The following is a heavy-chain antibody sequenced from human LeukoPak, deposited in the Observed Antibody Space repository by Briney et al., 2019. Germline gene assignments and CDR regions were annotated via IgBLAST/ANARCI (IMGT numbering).Heavy chain of an antibody. CDR2: IKQAGSET. CDR3: ARENSGYDFKYYYYYYYMDV. D-gene: IGHD5-12*01. V-gene: IGHV3-7*03. CDR1: GFTFSNSW. J-gene: IGHJ6*03. Sequence: GGSLRLSCAASGFTFSNSWMSWVRQAPGKGLEWVANIKQAGSETYYVDSVKGRFTISRDNVKNSLYLQMNSLRAEDTALYYCARENSGYDFKYYYYYYYMDVWGKGTTVTVSS.